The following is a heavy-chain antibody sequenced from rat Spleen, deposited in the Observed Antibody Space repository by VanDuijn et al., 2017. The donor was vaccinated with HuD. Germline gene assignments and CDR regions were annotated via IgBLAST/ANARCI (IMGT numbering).Heavy chain of an antibody. Sequence: EVQLVESGGGLVQPGRSMKLSCAASGFTFSNYDMAWVRQAPKKGLEWVAAISYDGSRTYYRDSVKGRFTISRDNIKRILYLQMDSLRSEDTATYYCTTEANNYDYWGQGVMVTVSS. D-gene: IGHD1-10*01. J-gene: IGHJ2*01. CDR1: GFTFSNYD. CDR2: ISYDGSRT. CDR3: TTEANNYDY. V-gene: IGHV5-20*01.